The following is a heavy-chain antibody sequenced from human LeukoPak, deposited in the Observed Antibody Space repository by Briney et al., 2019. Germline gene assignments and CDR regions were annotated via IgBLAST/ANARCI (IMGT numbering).Heavy chain of an antibody. CDR2: ISYDGSNK. CDR1: GFTFSSYA. Sequence: GGSLRLSCAASGFTFSSYAMHWARQAPGKGLEWVAVISYDGSNKYYTDSVKGRFTISRDNSKNTLYLQMNSLRAEDTAVYYCARDRARGGNSDRAFDIWGQGTMVTVSS. J-gene: IGHJ3*02. D-gene: IGHD4-23*01. CDR3: ARDRARGGNSDRAFDI. V-gene: IGHV3-30-3*01.